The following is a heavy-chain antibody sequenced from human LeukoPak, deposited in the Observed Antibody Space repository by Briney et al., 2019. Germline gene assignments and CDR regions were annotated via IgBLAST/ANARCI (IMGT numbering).Heavy chain of an antibody. V-gene: IGHV1-18*01. D-gene: IGHD3-22*01. CDR3: ARTYYYDSSGYFDP. Sequence: ASVKVSCKASGYTFTSYGISWVRQAPGQGLEWMGWISAYNGNTNYAQKLQGRVTMTTDTSTSTDYMELRSLRSDDTAVYYCARTYYYDSSGYFDPWGQGTLVTVSS. CDR2: ISAYNGNT. J-gene: IGHJ5*02. CDR1: GYTFTSYG.